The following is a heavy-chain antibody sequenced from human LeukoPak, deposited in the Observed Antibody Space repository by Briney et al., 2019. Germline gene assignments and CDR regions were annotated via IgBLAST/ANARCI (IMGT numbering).Heavy chain of an antibody. CDR2: INSDGSST. CDR1: GFTFSSHW. V-gene: IGHV3-74*01. CDR3: ARDPPTYYYDSSGVYGMDV. Sequence: GGSLRLSCAASGFTFSSHWMHWVRQVPGKGLVWVSRINSDGSSTSYADSVKGRFTISRDNAKNTLYLQMNSLRAEDTAVYYCARDPPTYYYDSSGVYGMDVWGQGTTVTVSS. D-gene: IGHD3-22*01. J-gene: IGHJ6*02.